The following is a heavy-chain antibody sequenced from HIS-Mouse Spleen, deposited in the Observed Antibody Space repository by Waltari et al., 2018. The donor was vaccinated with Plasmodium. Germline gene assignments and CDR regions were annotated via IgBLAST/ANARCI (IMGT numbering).Heavy chain of an antibody. CDR1: GFTFISLA. J-gene: IGHJ3*02. Sequence: QVQLGESGGGVVQPGRSLRLSCAASGFTFISLAMHCVCRAPGKGLEWVAVIWYDGSNKYYADAVKGRFTISRDNSKNTLYLQMNSLRAEDTAVYYCAKVAQGTRDAFDIWGQGTMVTVSS. D-gene: IGHD2-8*01. CDR3: AKVAQGTRDAFDI. CDR2: IWYDGSNK. V-gene: IGHV3-33*06.